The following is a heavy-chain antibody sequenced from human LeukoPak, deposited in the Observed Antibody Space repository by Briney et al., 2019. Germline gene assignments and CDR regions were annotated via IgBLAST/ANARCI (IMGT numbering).Heavy chain of an antibody. CDR2: INTKGET. CDR3: ATSNDAKIAPFDH. J-gene: IGHJ4*02. D-gene: IGHD2-21*01. CDR1: GVSMSAYQ. V-gene: IGHV4-4*09. Sequence: SETLSLTCTVSGVSMSAYQWSWVRQSPEKGLEWIGCINTKGETSYNPSLKSRVTTSVDTSKSQFPLRLTSVTAADTAVYYCATSNDAKIAPFDHWGQGAPVTVSS.